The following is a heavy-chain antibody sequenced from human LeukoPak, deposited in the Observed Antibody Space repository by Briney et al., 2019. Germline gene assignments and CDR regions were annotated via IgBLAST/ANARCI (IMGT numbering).Heavy chain of an antibody. V-gene: IGHV3-7*01. J-gene: IGHJ4*02. CDR1: GFTFSNYW. CDR2: IKQDGSET. D-gene: IGHD3-3*02. CDR3: ARVNTIFGVDIVSLGAEFEF. Sequence: GGSLRLSCAASGFTFSNYWMSWVRRAPGKGLEWVANIKQDGSETYSVDSVRGRFTISRDNAKNSLYLQMNSLRAEDTAVYYCARVNTIFGVDIVSLGAEFEFWGQGTLVTVSS.